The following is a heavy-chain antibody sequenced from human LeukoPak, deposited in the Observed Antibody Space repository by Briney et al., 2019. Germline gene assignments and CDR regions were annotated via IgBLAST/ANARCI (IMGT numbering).Heavy chain of an antibody. CDR1: GGSISSYY. Sequence: SETLSLTCTVSGGSISSYYWSWIRQPPGKGLEWIGYIYYSGSTNYNPSLKSRVTISVDTSKNQFSLKLSSVTAADTAVYYCARGGGYSYGCYFDYWGQGTLVTVSS. D-gene: IGHD5-18*01. V-gene: IGHV4-59*01. CDR3: ARGGGYSYGCYFDY. J-gene: IGHJ4*02. CDR2: IYYSGST.